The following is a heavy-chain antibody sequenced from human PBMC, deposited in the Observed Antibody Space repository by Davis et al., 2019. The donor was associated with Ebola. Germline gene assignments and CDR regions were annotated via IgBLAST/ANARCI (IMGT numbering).Heavy chain of an antibody. CDR3: ARDRRDGYRGDYYYGMDV. J-gene: IGHJ6*02. D-gene: IGHD5-24*01. Sequence: GESLKISCAASGFTFSSYEMNWVRQAPGKGLEWVSYISSSGSTIYYADSVKGRFTISRDNAKNSLYLQMNSLRAEDTAVYYCARDRRDGYRGDYYYGMDVWGQGTTVTVSS. CDR1: GFTFSSYE. V-gene: IGHV3-48*03. CDR2: ISSSGSTI.